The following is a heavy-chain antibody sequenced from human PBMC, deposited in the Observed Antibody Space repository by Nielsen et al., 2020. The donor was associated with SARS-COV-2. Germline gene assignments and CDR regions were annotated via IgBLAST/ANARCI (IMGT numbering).Heavy chain of an antibody. J-gene: IGHJ4*02. CDR2: IASSDKTT. CDR1: GFTFDDYA. Sequence: GESLKISCAASGFTFDDYAMHWVRQAPGKGLEWVSYIASSDKTTYYADSVKGRFTVSRDNAKNSLYLQMSSLRDEDTAVYYCARGMYGMGSYVFDYWGQGTLVTVSS. CDR3: ARGMYGMGSYVFDY. D-gene: IGHD3-10*01. V-gene: IGHV3-48*02.